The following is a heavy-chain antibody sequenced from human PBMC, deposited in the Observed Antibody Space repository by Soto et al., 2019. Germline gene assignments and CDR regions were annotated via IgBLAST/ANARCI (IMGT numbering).Heavy chain of an antibody. CDR1: GYTFTSYY. CDR3: ARVYCSDGSCYSIDY. J-gene: IGHJ4*02. V-gene: IGHV1-46*03. Sequence: ASVKVSCKASGYTFTSYYMHWVRQAPGQGLEWMGIINTSGGSTYAQKFQGRVIMTRDTSTSTVYMELSSLRSEDTAVYYCARVYCSDGSCYSIDYWGQGTLVTVSS. CDR2: INTSGGST. D-gene: IGHD2-15*01.